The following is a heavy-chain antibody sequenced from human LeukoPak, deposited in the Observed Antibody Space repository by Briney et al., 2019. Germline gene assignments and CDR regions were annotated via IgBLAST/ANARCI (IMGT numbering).Heavy chain of an antibody. V-gene: IGHV3-7*01. CDR2: IKQDGSEK. J-gene: IGHJ4*02. CDR3: ARDKIVGATDFDY. Sequence: GGSPRLSCAASGFTFSSYWMSWVRQAPGKGLEWVANIKQDGSEKYYVDSVKGRFTISRDNAKNSLYLQMNSLRAEDTAVYYCARDKIVGATDFDYWGQGTLVTVSS. CDR1: GFTFSSYW. D-gene: IGHD1-26*01.